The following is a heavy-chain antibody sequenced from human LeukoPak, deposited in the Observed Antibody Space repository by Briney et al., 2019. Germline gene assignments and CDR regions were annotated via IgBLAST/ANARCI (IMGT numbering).Heavy chain of an antibody. J-gene: IGHJ2*01. V-gene: IGHV3-30*02. D-gene: IGHD6-13*01. CDR1: GFTFSSYG. CDR2: IWDDGSIK. CDR3: AKDIPGIAEAGTSWRDFYL. Sequence: GGSLRLSCAPPGFTFSSYGMHCVSQAPGEGLEWVAFIWDDGSIKYYAHSVKSRFTIYRDNSKNTLYLQMHSLRAKDPAVYYCAKDIPGIAEAGTSWRDFYLWGRGALVTV.